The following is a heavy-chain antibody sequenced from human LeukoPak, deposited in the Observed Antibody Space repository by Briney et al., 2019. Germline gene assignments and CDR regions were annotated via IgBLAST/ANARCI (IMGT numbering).Heavy chain of an antibody. J-gene: IGHJ4*02. CDR3: ARGYSRSYYDY. CDR2: ISSSSSVI. D-gene: IGHD1-26*01. CDR1: GFTFSNYT. V-gene: IGHV3-48*02. Sequence: PGGSLRLSCAASGFTFSNYTLSWVRQAPGKGLEWVSYISSSSSVIYYADSVRGRFTISRDNAKNSLSLQMNSLRDEDTAIYYSARGYSRSYYDYWGQGTLVTVSS.